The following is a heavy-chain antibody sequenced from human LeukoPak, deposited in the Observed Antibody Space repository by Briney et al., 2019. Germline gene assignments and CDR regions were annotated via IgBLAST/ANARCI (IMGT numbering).Heavy chain of an antibody. V-gene: IGHV4-59*01. J-gene: IGHJ6*02. CDR2: IYYSGST. D-gene: IGHD3-10*01. CDR3: ARTSRHFYGSGSNLTPWPADMDV. Sequence: PSETLSLTCTVSGGSINSYYWTWIRQPPRKGLEWIGYIYYSGSTHYNPSLNSRVTISMDTSKNHFSPKLSSVTAADTAIYYCARTSRHFYGSGSNLTPWPADMDVWGQGTKVTVSS. CDR1: GGSINSYY.